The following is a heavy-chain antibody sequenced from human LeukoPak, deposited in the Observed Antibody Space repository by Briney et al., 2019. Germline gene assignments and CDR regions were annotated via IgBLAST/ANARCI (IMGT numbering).Heavy chain of an antibody. Sequence: SQTLSLTCTVSGGSISSGDYYWSWIRQPPGKGLEWIGYIYYSGSTYHNPSLKSRVTISVDTSKNQFSLKLSSVTAADTAVYYCASVIADYGGEWFDPWGQGTLVTVSS. CDR1: GGSISSGDYY. J-gene: IGHJ5*02. CDR3: ASVIADYGGEWFDP. V-gene: IGHV4-30-4*01. CDR2: IYYSGST. D-gene: IGHD4/OR15-4a*01.